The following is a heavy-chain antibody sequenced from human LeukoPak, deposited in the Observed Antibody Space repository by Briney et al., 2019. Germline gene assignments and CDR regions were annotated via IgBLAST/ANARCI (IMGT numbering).Heavy chain of an antibody. CDR2: TYSGSNT. V-gene: IGHV3-53*01. CDR3: ATRPGGGPYY. Sequence: GGALRLSCAPSGFTVSSDYMSWVRQAPRKGLEWVSVTYSGSNTYYADTVKGRFTISRDNSKNTLYLQMNSLRAEDTAVYYCATRPGGGPYYWGQGTLVTVSS. CDR1: GFTVSSDY. J-gene: IGHJ4*02. D-gene: IGHD3-16*01.